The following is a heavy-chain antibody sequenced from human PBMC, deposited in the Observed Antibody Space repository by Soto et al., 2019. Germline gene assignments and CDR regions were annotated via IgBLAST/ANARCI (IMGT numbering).Heavy chain of an antibody. Sequence: QVPLQESGPGLVKPSETLSLSCTVSGGSISNYYWSWFRQTPGKGLEWIGYVHDSWGSNYNPSLKGRAAISLDTLKSQFPLKPPSVTATDTAVYSCARQGFGALHGLVDAWGQGTTVTVSS. CDR2: VHDSWGS. J-gene: IGHJ6*02. CDR1: GGSISNYY. D-gene: IGHD3-10*01. V-gene: IGHV4-59*08. CDR3: ARQGFGALHGLVDA.